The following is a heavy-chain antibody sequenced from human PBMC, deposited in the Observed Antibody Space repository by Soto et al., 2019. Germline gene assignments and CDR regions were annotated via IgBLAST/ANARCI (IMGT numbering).Heavy chain of an antibody. CDR3: ARHQNDYIWGSYRPSDYYMDV. J-gene: IGHJ6*03. D-gene: IGHD3-16*02. V-gene: IGHV4-59*08. CDR1: GGSISSYY. Sequence: SETLSLTCTVSGGSISSYYWSWIRQPPGKGLEWIGYIYYSGSTNYNPSLKSRVTISVDTSKNQFSLKLSSVTAADTAVYYCARHQNDYIWGSYRPSDYYMDVWGKGTTVTVSS. CDR2: IYYSGST.